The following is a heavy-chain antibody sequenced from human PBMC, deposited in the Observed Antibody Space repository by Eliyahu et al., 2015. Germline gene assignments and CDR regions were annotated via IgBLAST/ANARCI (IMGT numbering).Heavy chain of an antibody. CDR1: GFTFSSYG. V-gene: IGHV3-33*01. CDR3: ARERHDYFMDV. J-gene: IGHJ6*02. CDR2: IWYDGSNK. Sequence: QVQLVESGGGVVQPGRSLRLSCAASGFTFSSYGMHWVRQAPGKGLEWVAVIWYDGSNKYYADSVKGRFTISRDNSKNTLYLQMNSLRAEDTAVYYCARERHDYFMDVWGQGTTVTVSS.